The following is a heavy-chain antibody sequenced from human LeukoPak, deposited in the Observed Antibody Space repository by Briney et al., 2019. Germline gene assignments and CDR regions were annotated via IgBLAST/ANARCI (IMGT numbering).Heavy chain of an antibody. Sequence: ASVKVSCKTSGYTFTGQYIHWVRQAPGQGLEWMGYINPNSGATNYAQKFQGRVTMTRDTSISTVYMELSRLKSDDTAVYYCAKGSGYLGVDSWGQGILVTVSS. J-gene: IGHJ4*02. CDR3: AKGSGYLGVDS. CDR2: INPNSGAT. CDR1: GYTFTGQY. D-gene: IGHD3-22*01. V-gene: IGHV1-2*02.